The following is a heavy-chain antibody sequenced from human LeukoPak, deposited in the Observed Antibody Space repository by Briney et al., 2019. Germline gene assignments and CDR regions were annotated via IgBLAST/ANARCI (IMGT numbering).Heavy chain of an antibody. D-gene: IGHD2-2*01. CDR1: GFTFTSYA. CDR3: AIHVLSVYQLQLDF. J-gene: IGHJ4*02. Sequence: AGGSLRLSCAASGFTFTSYALTWVRQAPGKGLEWVSTIRGNNHDKYYADSVKGRFTISRDTSKNTLYLQMNRLRALDTAMYYCAIHVLSVYQLQLDFWGQGTLVTVSS. CDR2: IRGNNHDK. V-gene: IGHV3-23*01.